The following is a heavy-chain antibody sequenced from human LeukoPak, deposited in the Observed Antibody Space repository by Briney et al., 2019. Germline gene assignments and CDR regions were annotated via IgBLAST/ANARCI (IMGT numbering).Heavy chain of an antibody. Sequence: ASMKVSCKSSGFTFTDHYIHWVRQAPGQGLEWMGYIGPHSTFTSSPQEFQGRVTMTRDTSMTTAYMELTRLTSDDTAVYYCVREGEGPLSKDFDYWGQGILVTVSS. CDR2: IGPHSTFT. CDR1: GFTFTDHY. V-gene: IGHV1-2*02. D-gene: IGHD2/OR15-2a*01. J-gene: IGHJ4*02. CDR3: VREGEGPLSKDFDY.